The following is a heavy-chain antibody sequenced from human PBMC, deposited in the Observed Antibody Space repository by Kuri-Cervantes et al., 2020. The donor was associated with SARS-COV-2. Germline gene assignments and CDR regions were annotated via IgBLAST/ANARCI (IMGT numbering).Heavy chain of an antibody. Sequence: GGSLRLSCAASGFTFSGSARHWVRQASGKGLEWVGRIRSKANSYATAYAASVKGRFTISREDSKNTAYLQMNSLKTEDTAVYYCTRPQYHGVAGGAYYYGMDVWGQGTTVTVSS. V-gene: IGHV3-73*01. D-gene: IGHD1-14*01. J-gene: IGHJ6*02. CDR1: GFTFSGSA. CDR3: TRPQYHGVAGGAYYYGMDV. CDR2: IRSKANSYAT.